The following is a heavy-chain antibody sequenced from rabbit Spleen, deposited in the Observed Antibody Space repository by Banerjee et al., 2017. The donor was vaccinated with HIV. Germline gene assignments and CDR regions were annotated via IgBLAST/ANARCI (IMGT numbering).Heavy chain of an antibody. Sequence: QEQLVESGGGLVQPEGSLTLTCTASGFSFSRRYYMCWVRQAPGKGLEWIACIYAGSSGDTYYANWAKGRFTISKTSSTTVTLQMTSLTAADTATYFCARETSSGWGVVSYYFNLWGPGTLVTVS. CDR1: GFSFSRRYY. J-gene: IGHJ4*01. V-gene: IGHV1S45*01. CDR2: IYAGSSGDT. CDR3: ARETSSGWGVVSYYFNL. D-gene: IGHD4-1*01.